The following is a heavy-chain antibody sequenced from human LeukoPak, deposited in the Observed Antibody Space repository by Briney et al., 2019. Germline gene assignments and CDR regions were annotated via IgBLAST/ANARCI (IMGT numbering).Heavy chain of an antibody. CDR3: ARGHDYDSSVAY. J-gene: IGHJ4*02. CDR1: GFTVSSNY. CDR2: IDSGGST. D-gene: IGHD3-22*01. V-gene: IGHV3-66*01. Sequence: GGSLTLSCAASGFTVSSNYMSWVRQAPGKGLEWVSVIDSGGSTYYADSVKGRFTISRDNSKNTVELQMNTLRAEDTAVYYCARGHDYDSSVAYWGQGTLVTVSS.